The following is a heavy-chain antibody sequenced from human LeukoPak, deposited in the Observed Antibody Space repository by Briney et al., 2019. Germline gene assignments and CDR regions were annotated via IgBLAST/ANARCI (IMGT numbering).Heavy chain of an antibody. CDR2: ILPDGSDK. V-gene: IGHV3-33*08. Sequence: GGSLRLSCVASRFTFSSYGMHWVRQAPGKGLEWVAVILPDGSDKYYADSVTGRLTISRDNSKNTLYLQMNSLRVDDTAVYYCARNARDSVFDLWGQGTMVTVSS. CDR1: RFTFSSYG. CDR3: ARNARDSVFDL. J-gene: IGHJ3*01.